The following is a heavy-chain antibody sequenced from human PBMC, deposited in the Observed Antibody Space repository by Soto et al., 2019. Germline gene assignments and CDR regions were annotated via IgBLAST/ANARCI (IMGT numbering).Heavy chain of an antibody. D-gene: IGHD3-3*01. V-gene: IGHV1-18*01. CDR2: ISAYNGNT. Sequence: ASVKVSCKASGYTFTSYGISWVRQAPGQGLEWMGWISAYNGNTNYAQKLQGRVTMTTDTSTSTAYMELRSLRSDDTAVYYCARDKMLRFLEWLPETYYFDYWGQGTLVTVSS. J-gene: IGHJ4*02. CDR1: GYTFTSYG. CDR3: ARDKMLRFLEWLPETYYFDY.